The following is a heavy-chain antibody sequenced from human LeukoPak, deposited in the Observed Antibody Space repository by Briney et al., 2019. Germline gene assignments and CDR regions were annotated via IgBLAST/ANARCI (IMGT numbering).Heavy chain of an antibody. D-gene: IGHD2-21*01. CDR1: GGSFSGYY. V-gene: IGHV4-34*01. CDR2: INHSGST. J-gene: IGHJ4*02. Sequence: SETLSLTCAVYGGSFSGYYWSWIRQPPGKGLEWIGEINHSGSTNYNPSLKSRVTISVDTSKNQFSLKLSSVTAADTAVHYCARIGAYTELDYWGQGTLVTVSS. CDR3: ARIGAYTELDY.